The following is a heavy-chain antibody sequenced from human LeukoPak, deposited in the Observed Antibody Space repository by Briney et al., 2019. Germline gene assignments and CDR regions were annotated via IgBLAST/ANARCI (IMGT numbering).Heavy chain of an antibody. V-gene: IGHV3-30*02. D-gene: IGHD6-19*01. CDR2: IQSDGGDK. J-gene: IGHJ4*02. CDR3: AKELSYTSGWAFDY. Sequence: PGGSLRLSCAASGFTFSAYGMHWVRQAPGKGLEWVAFIQSDGGDKYFADSVKGRFIISRDNSKDTLYLQMNSLKPEDTAVYYCAKELSYTSGWAFDYWGQGTLVTVSS. CDR1: GFTFSAYG.